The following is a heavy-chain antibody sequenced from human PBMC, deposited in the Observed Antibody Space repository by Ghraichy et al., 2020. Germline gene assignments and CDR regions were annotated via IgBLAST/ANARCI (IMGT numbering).Heavy chain of an antibody. CDR3: SRSLFLHCISTSCCKYAIGV. D-gene: IGHD2-2*01. Sequence: GESLNISCKGSGYSFTSYWIGWGRQMPGKGLEWMVIIYPGDSDTRYSPSPQGLVTISADMSISNSYLQWNSLKASDTAMYYFSRSLFLHCISTSCCKYAIGVWGQGTTVTVSS. CDR1: GYSFTSYW. CDR2: IYPGDSDT. V-gene: IGHV5-51*01. J-gene: IGHJ6*02.